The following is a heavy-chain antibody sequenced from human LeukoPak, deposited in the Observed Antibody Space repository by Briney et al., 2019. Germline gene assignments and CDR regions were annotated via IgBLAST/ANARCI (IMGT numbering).Heavy chain of an antibody. CDR3: ARGVVPAAIAFDY. Sequence: SETLSLTCTVSGGSISSGDYYWSWIRQPPGKGLEWIGYIYYSGSTYYNPSLKSRVTISVDTSKNQFSLKLNSVTAADTAVYYCARGVVPAAIAFDYWGQGTLVTVSS. V-gene: IGHV4-30-4*08. CDR1: GGSISSGDYY. J-gene: IGHJ4*02. D-gene: IGHD2-2*01. CDR2: IYYSGST.